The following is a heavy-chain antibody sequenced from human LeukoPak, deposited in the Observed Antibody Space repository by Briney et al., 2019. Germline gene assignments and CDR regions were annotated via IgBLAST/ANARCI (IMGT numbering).Heavy chain of an antibody. D-gene: IGHD3-10*01. V-gene: IGHV3-11*04. Sequence: GGSLRLSCAGSGFTFSDYYMSWIRQAPGKGLEWVSYISSSGYTIYYADSVKGRFTISRDNAKNSLYLEMNSLRAEDTAMYYCARGVESFGESSFDPWGQGSLVTVSS. CDR1: GFTFSDYY. J-gene: IGHJ5*02. CDR2: ISSSGYTI. CDR3: ARGVESFGESSFDP.